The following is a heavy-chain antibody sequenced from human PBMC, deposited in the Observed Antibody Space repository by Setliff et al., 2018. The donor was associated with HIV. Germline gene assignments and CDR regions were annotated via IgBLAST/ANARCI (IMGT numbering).Heavy chain of an antibody. CDR3: ARVLRITIIRGPNWFDP. Sequence: SETLSLTCAVYGRSFSGYYWSWIRKPPGKGLEWIGEINHSGSTNYNPSLKSRVTISVDTSKNQFSLKLSSVTAADTAVYYCARVLRITIIRGPNWFDPWGQGTLVTVSS. D-gene: IGHD3-10*01. CDR1: GRSFSGYY. V-gene: IGHV4-34*01. J-gene: IGHJ5*02. CDR2: INHSGST.